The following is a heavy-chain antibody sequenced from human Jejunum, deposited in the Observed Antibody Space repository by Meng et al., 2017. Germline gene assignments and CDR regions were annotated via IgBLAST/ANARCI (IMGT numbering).Heavy chain of an antibody. V-gene: IGHV4-4*02. CDR2: IYPSGTT. J-gene: IGHJ4*02. CDR1: GGSITGTNW. CDR3: ATRTRDSFDY. Sequence: VQLQASGSGLVSPSVTLSLTCAVSGGSITGTNWWTWVRQAPGKGLVWIGEIYPSGTTNSNPSLKSRVAISADKSKNQFSLNLSSLSAADTAVYYCATRTRDSFDYWGQGSLVTVSS. D-gene: IGHD1-7*01.